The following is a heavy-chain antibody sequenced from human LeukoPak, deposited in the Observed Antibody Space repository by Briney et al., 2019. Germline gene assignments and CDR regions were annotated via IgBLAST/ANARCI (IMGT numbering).Heavy chain of an antibody. J-gene: IGHJ5*02. D-gene: IGHD2-15*01. CDR1: GNTFTSYD. V-gene: IGHV1-8*01. Sequence: ASVKVSCKASGNTFTSYDINWVRQATGQGLEWMGWMNPNSGNTGYAQKFQGRVTMTRNTSISTAYMELSSLRSEDTAVYYCARLTPYCSGGSCYYWFDPWGQGTLVTVSS. CDR2: MNPNSGNT. CDR3: ARLTPYCSGGSCYYWFDP.